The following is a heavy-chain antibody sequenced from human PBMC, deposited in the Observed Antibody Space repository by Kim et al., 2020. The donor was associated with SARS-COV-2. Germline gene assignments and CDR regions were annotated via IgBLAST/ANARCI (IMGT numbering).Heavy chain of an antibody. D-gene: IGHD2-8*01. Sequence: GGSLRLSCAASRFTFRKFYMSWVRQAPGKGPEWISYISSSGDTIDYADSVKGRFTISRDNAKNSLHLQMNSLRAEDTGVYYCTLTGLTVDYWAQGVLSPSPQ. V-gene: IGHV3-11*04. CDR1: RFTFRKFY. CDR2: ISSSGDTI. J-gene: IGHJ4*02. CDR3: TLTGLTVDY.